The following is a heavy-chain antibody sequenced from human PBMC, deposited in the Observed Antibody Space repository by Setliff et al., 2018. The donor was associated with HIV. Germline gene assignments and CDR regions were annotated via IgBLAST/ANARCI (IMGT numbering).Heavy chain of an antibody. Sequence: GASVKVSCKASNYTFTNYAITWVRQAPGRRPEWMGWISAYDGDTKYAQKFHNRLSMTADTSTTTAYMELSSLRSEDTAVYYCARDESSSWAPFDYWGQGTLVTVSS. J-gene: IGHJ4*02. V-gene: IGHV1-18*01. D-gene: IGHD6-13*01. CDR2: ISAYDGDT. CDR1: NYTFTNYA. CDR3: ARDESSSWAPFDY.